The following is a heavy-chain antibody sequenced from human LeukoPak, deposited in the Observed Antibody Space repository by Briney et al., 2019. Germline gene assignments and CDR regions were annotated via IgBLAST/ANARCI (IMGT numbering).Heavy chain of an antibody. D-gene: IGHD6-13*01. CDR2: INHSGST. CDR1: GGSFSGYY. Sequence: SETLSLTCAVYGGSFSGYYWSWIRQPPGKGLEWIGEINHSGSTNYNPSLKSRVTISVDTSKNQFSLKLSSVSAADTAVYYCARAPPVDMIAAAASNWFDPWGQGTLVTVSS. J-gene: IGHJ5*02. CDR3: ARAPPVDMIAAAASNWFDP. V-gene: IGHV4-34*01.